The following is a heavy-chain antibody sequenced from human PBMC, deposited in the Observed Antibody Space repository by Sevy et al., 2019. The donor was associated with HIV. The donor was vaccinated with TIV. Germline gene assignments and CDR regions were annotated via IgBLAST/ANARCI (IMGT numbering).Heavy chain of an antibody. CDR1: RLTFSSSS. CDR3: ARGNSGSFDY. D-gene: IGHD3-22*01. CDR2: ISSSSTTI. J-gene: IGHJ4*02. Sequence: GESLKISCAASRLTFSSSSVNWVRQAPGKGLEWVSYISSSSTTIYYADSVKGRFTISRDNAKNSLYLQMNSLRDEDTAVYYCARGNSGSFDYWGQGTLVTVSS. V-gene: IGHV3-48*02.